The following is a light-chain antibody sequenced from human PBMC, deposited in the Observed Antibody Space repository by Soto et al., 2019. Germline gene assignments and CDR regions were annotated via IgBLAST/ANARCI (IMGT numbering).Light chain of an antibody. CDR3: QQAHSFPLT. CDR1: QDISSW. Sequence: DIQMTQSPSFVSASVGDRVFITCRASQDISSWLVWYQQRPGKAPNLLIYAASSLKSGVPSRFSGSGSGTDFTLTISSLQPEDFATYYCQQAHSFPLTFGGGTKVDIK. CDR2: AAS. V-gene: IGKV1-12*01. J-gene: IGKJ4*01.